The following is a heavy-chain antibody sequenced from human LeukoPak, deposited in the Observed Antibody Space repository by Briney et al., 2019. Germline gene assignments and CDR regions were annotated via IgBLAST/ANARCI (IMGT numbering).Heavy chain of an antibody. CDR3: ARDTYSSSYYGMDV. J-gene: IGHJ6*02. CDR1: GYTFTGCY. CDR2: INPNSGGT. D-gene: IGHD6-13*01. Sequence: ASVKVSCKASGYTFTGCYMHWVRQAPGQGLEWMGWINPNSGGTNYAQKFQGWVTMTRDTSISTAYMELSRLRSDDTAVYYCARDTYSSSYYGMDVWGQGTTVTVSS. V-gene: IGHV1-2*04.